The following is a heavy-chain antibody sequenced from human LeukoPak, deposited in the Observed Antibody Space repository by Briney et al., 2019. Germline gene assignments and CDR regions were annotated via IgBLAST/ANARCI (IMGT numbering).Heavy chain of an antibody. Sequence: PGGSLRLSCAASGFTLGTYWTTWFRQTPRKGLEWAAAIKEDGSEAYYVDSVKGRFTISRDNAKNSLYLQMNSLRDEDTAMYYCARGRSAAGPLHYCDYWGQGALVTVSS. CDR2: IKEDGSEA. D-gene: IGHD6-13*01. CDR3: ARGRSAAGPLHYCDY. CDR1: GFTLGTYW. V-gene: IGHV3-7*02. J-gene: IGHJ4*02.